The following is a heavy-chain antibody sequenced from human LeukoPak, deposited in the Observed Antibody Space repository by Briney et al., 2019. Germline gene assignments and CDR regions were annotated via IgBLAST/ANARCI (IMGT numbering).Heavy chain of an antibody. CDR2: ITYDGYYK. V-gene: IGHV3-30*03. CDR3: ARDLSPVVRASPMGY. D-gene: IGHD3-10*01. J-gene: IGHJ4*02. CDR1: GFTFTSYG. Sequence: GGSLGLSCAASGFTFTSYGMHWARQAPGKGLEWVALITYDGYYKYYSDSVKGRFTISSDTSKNTMYLQMNSLRAEDTAVYYCARDLSPVVRASPMGYWGQGTLVTVSS.